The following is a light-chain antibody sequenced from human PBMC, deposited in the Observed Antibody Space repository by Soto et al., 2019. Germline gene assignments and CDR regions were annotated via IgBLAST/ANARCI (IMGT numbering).Light chain of an antibody. J-gene: IGKJ4*01. CDR2: DVS. CDR1: QSLTYNF. CDR3: QRFDNSPT. V-gene: IGKV3D-20*01. Sequence: EIVLTQSPATLSLSPGERVTLSCGASQSLTYNFLAWYQQRPGLAPKLLIFDVSTRATGIPDRFSGSGSGTDFTLTISRLEPEDFAVYYCQRFDNSPTFGGGTKVDIK.